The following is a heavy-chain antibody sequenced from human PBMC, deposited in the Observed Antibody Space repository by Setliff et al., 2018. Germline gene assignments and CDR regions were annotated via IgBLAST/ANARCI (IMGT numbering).Heavy chain of an antibody. CDR1: GGSFSAYY. V-gene: IGHV4-34*01. D-gene: IGHD3-10*01. CDR3: ARVPKIWVKGNYYSYYMDV. J-gene: IGHJ6*03. CDR2: INHSGST. Sequence: SETLSLTCAVYGGSFSAYYWSWIRQPPGRGLEWIGEINHSGSTNYNPSRKSRVIISVDTSRNQVSLELSAVTAADTAVYYCARVPKIWVKGNYYSYYMDVWGQGTTVTVSS.